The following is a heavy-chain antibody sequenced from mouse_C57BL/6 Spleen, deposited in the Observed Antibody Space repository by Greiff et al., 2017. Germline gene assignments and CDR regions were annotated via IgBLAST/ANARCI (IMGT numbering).Heavy chain of an antibody. D-gene: IGHD1-1*01. Sequence: VQLQQSGPELVKPGASVKISCKASGYSFTGYYMNWVKQSPEKSLEWIGEINPSTGGTTYNQKFKAKATLTVDKSSSTAYMQLKSLTSEYSAVYYCARKTTVVEDYWGQGTTLTVSS. J-gene: IGHJ2*01. CDR2: INPSTGGT. CDR3: ARKTTVVEDY. CDR1: GYSFTGYY. V-gene: IGHV1-42*01.